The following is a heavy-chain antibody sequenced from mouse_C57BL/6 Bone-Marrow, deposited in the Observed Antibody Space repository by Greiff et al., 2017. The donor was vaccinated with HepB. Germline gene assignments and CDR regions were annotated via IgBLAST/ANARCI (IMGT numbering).Heavy chain of an antibody. V-gene: IGHV5-17*01. D-gene: IGHD1-1*01. CDR1: GFTFSDYG. CDR2: ISSGSSTI. J-gene: IGHJ1*03. CDR3: ARGDTTVPHWYFDV. Sequence: DVMLVESGGGLVKPGGSLKLSCAASGFTFSDYGMHWVRQAPEKGLEWVAYISSGSSTIYYADTVKGRFTISRDNAKNTLFLQMTSLRSEDTAMYYCARGDTTVPHWYFDVWGTGTTVTVSS.